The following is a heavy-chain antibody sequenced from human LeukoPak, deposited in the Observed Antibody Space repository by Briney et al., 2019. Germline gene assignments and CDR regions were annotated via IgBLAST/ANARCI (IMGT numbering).Heavy chain of an antibody. CDR1: GFTFSSYS. V-gene: IGHV3-21*01. D-gene: IGHD1-26*01. CDR2: ISSSSSYI. CDR3: ARAGGRVAFDI. Sequence: GGSLRLSCAASGFTFSSYSMNWVRQAPGKGPEWVSSISSSSSYIYYADSVKGRFTISRDNAKNSLYLRMNSLRAEDTAVYYCARAGGRVAFDIWGQGTMVTVSS. J-gene: IGHJ3*02.